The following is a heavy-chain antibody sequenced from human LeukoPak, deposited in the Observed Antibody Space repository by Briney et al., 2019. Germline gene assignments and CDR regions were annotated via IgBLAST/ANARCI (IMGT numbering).Heavy chain of an antibody. J-gene: IGHJ4*02. D-gene: IGHD5-18*01. CDR3: AREGYTFGLDY. V-gene: IGHV4-39*02. CDR2: IYYSGST. CDR1: GGSISSSYSY. Sequence: SETLSLTCTVSGGSISSSYSYWGWIRQPPGKGLEWIGNIYYSGSTYYNPSLKSRVTISVDTSKNHFSLKLNSVTAEDTAVYYCAREGYTFGLDYWGQGTLVTVSS.